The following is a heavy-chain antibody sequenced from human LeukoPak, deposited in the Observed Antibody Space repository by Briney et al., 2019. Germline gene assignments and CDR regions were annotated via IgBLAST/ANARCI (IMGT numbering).Heavy chain of an antibody. CDR2: INPNSGGT. CDR1: GYTFTDYY. D-gene: IGHD2-15*01. Sequence: ASVKVSCKASGYTFTDYYMHWVRQAPGQGLEWMGWINPNSGGTNYAQKFQGRVTMTRDTSISTAYMELSRLRSDDTAVYYCARDRLILAATTFDYWGQGTLVTVSS. V-gene: IGHV1-2*02. CDR3: ARDRLILAATTFDY. J-gene: IGHJ4*02.